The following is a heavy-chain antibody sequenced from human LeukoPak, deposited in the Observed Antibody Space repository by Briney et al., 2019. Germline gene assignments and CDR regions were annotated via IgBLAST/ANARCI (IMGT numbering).Heavy chain of an antibody. CDR1: GFTFSSYA. V-gene: IGHV3-23*01. CDR3: AKVFYGLLLPRIYYFDY. CDR2: ISGSGGST. J-gene: IGHJ4*02. Sequence: GGSLRLSCAASGFTFSSYAMSWVRQAPGKGLEWVSAISGSGGSTYYADSVKGRFTISRDNSKNTLYLQMNSLRAEDTAVYYCAKVFYGLLLPRIYYFDYWGQGTLVTVSS. D-gene: IGHD3-22*01.